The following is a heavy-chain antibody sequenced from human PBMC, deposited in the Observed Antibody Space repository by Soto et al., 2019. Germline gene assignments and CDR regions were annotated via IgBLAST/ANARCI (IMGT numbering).Heavy chain of an antibody. J-gene: IGHJ6*01. Sequence: GESLKISCKASGYTFTRYWIGWVRQMPEKGLEWMGIIYPGDSDTRYSPSFQGQVTIPVDKSISTAYLQWSRLKAADSAIYYCAGPDCSGGRSYSEGFGVWGRGTRGTVSS. V-gene: IGHV5-51*01. D-gene: IGHD2-15*01. CDR2: IYPGDSDT. CDR3: AGPDCSGGRSYSEGFGV. CDR1: GYTFTRYW.